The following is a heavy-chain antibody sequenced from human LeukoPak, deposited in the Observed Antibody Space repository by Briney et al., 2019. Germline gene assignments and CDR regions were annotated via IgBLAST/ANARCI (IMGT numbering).Heavy chain of an antibody. V-gene: IGHV4-34*01. CDR1: GGSFSGYF. Sequence: KPSETLSLTCGVYGGSFSGYFWSWIRQPPGKGLEWIGEINHSGSTNYNPSLKTQVTISVDTSKNQFSLKLSSVTAADTAVYYCARRLLGYCSGGSCYSGYFQHWGQGTLVTVSS. CDR2: INHSGST. J-gene: IGHJ1*01. CDR3: ARRLLGYCSGGSCYSGYFQH. D-gene: IGHD2-15*01.